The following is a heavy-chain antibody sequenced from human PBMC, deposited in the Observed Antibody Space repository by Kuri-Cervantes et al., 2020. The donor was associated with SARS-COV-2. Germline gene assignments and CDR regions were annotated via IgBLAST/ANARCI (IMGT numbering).Heavy chain of an antibody. CDR1: GDSLNNLNYY. CDR2: IHDSGTT. CDR3: ARASPGVIYYYYGMDV. Sequence: GSLRLSCTVSGDSLNNLNYYWAWIRQPPGKGLEWIGYIHDSGTTNYNPSLKSRVTISVDTSNNQFSLKLRSVTAADTAVYYCARASPGVIYYYYGMDVWGQGTTVTVSS. V-gene: IGHV4-61*05. J-gene: IGHJ6*02. D-gene: IGHD3-10*01.